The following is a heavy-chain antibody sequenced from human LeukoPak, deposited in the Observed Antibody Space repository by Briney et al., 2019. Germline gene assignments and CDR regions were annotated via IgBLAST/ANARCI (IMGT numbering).Heavy chain of an antibody. J-gene: IGHJ4*02. CDR3: ATGPWSSGWQGDY. D-gene: IGHD6-19*01. Sequence: ASVKVSCKVSGNTLTELSMHWVRQAPGKGLEWMGGFDPEDGETIYAQKFQGRVTMTEDTSTDTAYMELSSLRSEDTAVYYCATGPWSSGWQGDYWGQGTLVTVSS. CDR1: GNTLTELS. V-gene: IGHV1-24*01. CDR2: FDPEDGET.